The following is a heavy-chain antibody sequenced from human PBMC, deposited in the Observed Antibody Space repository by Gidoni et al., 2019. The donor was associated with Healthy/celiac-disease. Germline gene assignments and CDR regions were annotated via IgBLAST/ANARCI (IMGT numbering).Heavy chain of an antibody. Sequence: EVQLVETGGGLIQPGGSLRLSCAASGFTVSSNYMSWVRQAPGKGLEWVSVIYSGGSTYYADSVKGRFTISRDNSKNTLYLQMNSLRAEDTAVYYCASRAVGATGAYYYMDVWGKGTTVTVSS. CDR1: GFTVSSNY. J-gene: IGHJ6*03. CDR3: ASRAVGATGAYYYMDV. D-gene: IGHD1-26*01. V-gene: IGHV3-53*02. CDR2: IYSGGST.